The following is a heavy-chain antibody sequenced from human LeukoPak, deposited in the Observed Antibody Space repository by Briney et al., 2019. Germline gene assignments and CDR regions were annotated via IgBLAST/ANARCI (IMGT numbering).Heavy chain of an antibody. D-gene: IGHD3-10*01. J-gene: IGHJ4*02. CDR1: GGSISSSSYY. Sequence: SETLSLTCTVSGGSISSSSYYWGWIRQPPGKGLEWIGSIYYSGSTYYNPSLKSRVTISVDTSKNQFSLKLSSVTAADTAVYYCARENYYGSGSLSLFDYWGQGTLVTVSS. V-gene: IGHV4-39*07. CDR3: ARENYYGSGSLSLFDY. CDR2: IYYSGST.